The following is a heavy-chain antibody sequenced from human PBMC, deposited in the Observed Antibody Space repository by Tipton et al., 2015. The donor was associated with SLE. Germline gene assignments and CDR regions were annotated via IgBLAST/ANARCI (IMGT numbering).Heavy chain of an antibody. CDR3: AKGFSGLYDAFDI. CDR1: GFPFDDYA. Sequence: SLRLSCAASGFPFDDYAMHWVRQAPGKGLEWVAGISWDSGRTLYADSVKARFIISRDNAKKSLYLQMNSLRPEDAALYYCAKGFSGLYDAFDIWGQGTMVIVSS. CDR2: ISWDSGRT. V-gene: IGHV3-9*01. D-gene: IGHD1-26*01. J-gene: IGHJ3*02.